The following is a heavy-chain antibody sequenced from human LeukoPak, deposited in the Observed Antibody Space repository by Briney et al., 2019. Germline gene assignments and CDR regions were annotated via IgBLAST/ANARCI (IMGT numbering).Heavy chain of an antibody. J-gene: IGHJ4*02. V-gene: IGHV3-9*01. CDR2: ISWNSGSI. D-gene: IGHD3-22*01. CDR1: GFTFDDYA. Sequence: GGSPRLSCAASGFTFDDYAMHWVRQAPGKGLEWVSGISWNSGSIGYADSVKGRFTISRDNAKNSLYLQMNSLRAEDTALYYCAKDASDYYDSSGLSSCFDYWGQGTLVTVSS. CDR3: AKDASDYYDSSGLSSCFDY.